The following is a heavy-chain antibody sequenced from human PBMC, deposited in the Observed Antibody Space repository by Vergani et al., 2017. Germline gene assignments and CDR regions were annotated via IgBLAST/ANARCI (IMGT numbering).Heavy chain of an antibody. D-gene: IGHD1-26*01. CDR1: GFTFSTYA. J-gene: IGHJ4*02. V-gene: IGHV3-23*01. CDR2: LTGGGGST. Sequence: EVQLLESGGSLKQPGGSVRLSCAASGFTFSTYAMHWVRQAPGKGLEWVSALTGGGGSTYYADSLKGRFIISRDKSRDTLYLQMNSLRPEDTATYYWVKDAGSYENFFDSWGQGNLVTVSS. CDR3: VKDAGSYENFFDS.